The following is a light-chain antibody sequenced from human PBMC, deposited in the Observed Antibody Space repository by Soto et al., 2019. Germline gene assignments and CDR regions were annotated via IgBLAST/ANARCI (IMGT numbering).Light chain of an antibody. V-gene: IGKV3D-20*02. Sequence: EIVLTQSPGTLSLSPGERVTLSCRASQSISNNHLAWYQQKPGQAPRLLIHGTSNRATGIPARFSGSGSGTDFTLTISSLEPEDFAVYYCQQRSNWPITFGQGTRLEIK. J-gene: IGKJ5*01. CDR2: GTS. CDR1: QSISNNH. CDR3: QQRSNWPIT.